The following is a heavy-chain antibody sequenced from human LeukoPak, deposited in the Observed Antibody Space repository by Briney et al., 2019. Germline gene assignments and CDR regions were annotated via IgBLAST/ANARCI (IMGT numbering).Heavy chain of an antibody. V-gene: IGHV3-9*01. CDR2: ISWNSGSI. J-gene: IGHJ4*02. CDR1: GFTFDDYA. D-gene: IGHD3-10*01. CDR3: AKDPAGSGSRRGFDY. Sequence: PGGSLRLSCAASGFTFDDYAMHWVRQAPGKGLEWVSGISWNSGSIGHADSVKGRFTISRDNAKNSLYLQMNSLRAEDTALYYCAKDPAGSGSRRGFDYWGQGTLVTVSS.